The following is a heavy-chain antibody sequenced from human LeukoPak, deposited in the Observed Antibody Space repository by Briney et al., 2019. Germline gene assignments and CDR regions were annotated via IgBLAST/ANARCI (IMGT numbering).Heavy chain of an antibody. CDR2: ISGSGGRNT. V-gene: IGHV3-23*01. J-gene: IGHJ5*02. D-gene: IGHD3-9*01. CDR1: GFTFRDYA. CDR3: AHTPGSIWYDNNWFDP. Sequence: GGSLRLPCAASGFTFRDYAMSWVRQAPGKGLEWVSAISGSGGRNTYYAESVKGRFFISRDDSRNILYLQMNSLRAEDTAVYYCAHTPGSIWYDNNWFDPWGQGTLVTVSS.